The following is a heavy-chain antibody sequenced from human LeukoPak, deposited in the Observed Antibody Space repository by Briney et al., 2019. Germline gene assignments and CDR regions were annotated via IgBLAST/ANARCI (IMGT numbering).Heavy chain of an antibody. CDR1: GFTFSSYS. Sequence: GGSLRLSCAASGFTFSSYSMNWVRQAPGKGLEWVSSISSSSYIYYADSVKGRFTISRDNAKNSLYLQMNSLRAEDTAVYYCARVGVVPAAIDAFDIWGQGTMVTVSS. CDR3: ARVGVVPAAIDAFDI. CDR2: ISSSSYI. V-gene: IGHV3-21*01. D-gene: IGHD2-2*01. J-gene: IGHJ3*02.